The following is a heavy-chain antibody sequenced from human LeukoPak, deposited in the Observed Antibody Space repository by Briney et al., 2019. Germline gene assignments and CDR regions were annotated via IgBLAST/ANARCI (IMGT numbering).Heavy chain of an antibody. CDR2: IYYSGST. CDR1: GGSISNYY. J-gene: IGHJ4*02. Sequence: SETLSLTCTVSGGSISNYYWSWIRQPPGKGLEWIGYIYYSGSTNYNPSLKSRVTISVDTSKNQFSLKLSSVTAADTAVYYCAAGRRNLGYWGQGTLVTVSS. D-gene: IGHD1-14*01. V-gene: IGHV4-59*01. CDR3: AAGRRNLGY.